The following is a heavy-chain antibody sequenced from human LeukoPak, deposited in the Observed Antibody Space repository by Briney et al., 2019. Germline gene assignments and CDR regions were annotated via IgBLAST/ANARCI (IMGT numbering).Heavy chain of an antibody. CDR1: GLTLSRYD. V-gene: IGHV3-30*03. D-gene: IGHD6-13*01. CDR2: TSYDGSNA. CDR3: ARDTPIALPAAGTEGTFDY. J-gene: IGHJ4*02. Sequence: PGRSLRLSCAASGLTLSRYDMHWVRQAPGKGLEWVALTSYDGSNANYADSVKGRFIISRDNSKNTLYLQMNSLRAEDTAVYYCARDTPIALPAAGTEGTFDYWGQGTLVTVSS.